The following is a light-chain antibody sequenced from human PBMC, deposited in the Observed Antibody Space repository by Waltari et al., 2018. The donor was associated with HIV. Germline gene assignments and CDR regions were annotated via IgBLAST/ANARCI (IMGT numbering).Light chain of an antibody. CDR3: ASWDDNLRHWV. Sequence: QPKLTQAPSASKTPGQRITMSCSGSRSNIGYNFIYWYQQLPGAAPGLVMARNDGRPAGGPDRVSGTKSGTSAVLAMTDIRLDDEATDVCASWDDNLRHWVFGGGTKPTVL. CDR2: RND. CDR1: RSNIGYNF. V-gene: IGLV1-47*01. J-gene: IGLJ2*01.